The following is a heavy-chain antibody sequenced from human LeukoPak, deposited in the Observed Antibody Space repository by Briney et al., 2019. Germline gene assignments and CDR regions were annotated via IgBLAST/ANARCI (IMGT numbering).Heavy chain of an antibody. CDR3: ARGVTTVTPGVDY. CDR1: GFTFSDHY. V-gene: IGHV3-11*04. D-gene: IGHD4-17*01. J-gene: IGHJ4*02. Sequence: GGSLRLSCAASGFTFSDHYMTWIRQAPGKGLEWVSYISQTGTDINYADSVKGRFTLSRDNARNSLYLQMNSLRAEDTAVYYCARGVTTVTPGVDYWGQGTLVTVSS. CDR2: ISQTGTDI.